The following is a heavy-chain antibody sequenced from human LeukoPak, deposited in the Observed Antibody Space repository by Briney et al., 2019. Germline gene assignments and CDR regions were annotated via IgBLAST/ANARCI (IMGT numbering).Heavy chain of an antibody. J-gene: IGHJ4*02. D-gene: IGHD6-13*01. CDR2: IYYSGST. Sequence: SETLSLTCTVSGGSINSNSYYWGWIRQPPGKGLEWIGNIYYSGSTYYNPSLKSRVTISVDTSKNQFSLKLSSVTAADTAVYYCARRIQAGTVVYWGQGTLVTVSS. CDR1: GGSINSNSYY. V-gene: IGHV4-39*01. CDR3: ARRIQAGTVVY.